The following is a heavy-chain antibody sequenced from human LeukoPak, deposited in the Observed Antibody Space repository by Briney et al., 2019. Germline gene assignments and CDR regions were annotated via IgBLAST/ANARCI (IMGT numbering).Heavy chain of an antibody. CDR2: IYTSGST. D-gene: IGHD6-13*01. Sequence: SETLSLTCTVSGGSISSYYWSWIRQPAGKGLEWIGRIYTSGSTNYNPSLKSRVTMSVDTSKNQFPLKLSSVTAADTAVYYCARSIAAAGSDPFDYWGQGTLVTVSS. V-gene: IGHV4-4*07. CDR1: GGSISSYY. J-gene: IGHJ4*02. CDR3: ARSIAAAGSDPFDY.